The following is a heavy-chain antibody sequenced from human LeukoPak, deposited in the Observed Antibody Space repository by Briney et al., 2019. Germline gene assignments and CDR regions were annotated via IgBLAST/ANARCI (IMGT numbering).Heavy chain of an antibody. CDR2: INWSGDNT. V-gene: IGHV3-20*04. D-gene: IGHD6-13*01. J-gene: IGHJ4*02. CDR3: ARDLSSNWSNLGY. CDR1: GYTFADYG. Sequence: GGSLRLSCEDSGYTFADYGLSWVRQAPGKGPQWVAGINWSGDNTFYADSVKGRFTIFRDNTKKTLYLQMDNLRGDDTATYYCARDLSSNWSNLGYWGQGTLVTVSS.